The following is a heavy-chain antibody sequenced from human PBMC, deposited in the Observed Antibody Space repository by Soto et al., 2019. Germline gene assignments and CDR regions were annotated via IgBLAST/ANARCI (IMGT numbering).Heavy chain of an antibody. J-gene: IGHJ3*02. CDR3: ARSRYCSSTSCYDAFDI. CDR2: ISAYNGNT. Sequence: ASVKVSCKASGYTFTSYGISLVRQAPGQGLEWMGWISAYNGNTNYAQKLQGRVTMTTDTSTSTAYMELRSLRSDDTAVYYCARSRYCSSTSCYDAFDIWGQGTMVTVSS. CDR1: GYTFTSYG. V-gene: IGHV1-18*01. D-gene: IGHD2-2*01.